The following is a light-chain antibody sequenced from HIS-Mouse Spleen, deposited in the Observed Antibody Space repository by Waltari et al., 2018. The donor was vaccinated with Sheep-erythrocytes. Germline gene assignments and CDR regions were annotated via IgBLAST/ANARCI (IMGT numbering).Light chain of an antibody. CDR2: EVS. CDR3: SSYAGSNNWV. Sequence: QSALTQPPSASASPGQSATISCTGPSSDVGGYNYVSWYQQHPGKAPKLLIYEVSKRPSGVPDRCSGSKSGNTASLTVSGLQAEDEADYYCSSYAGSNNWVFGGGTKLTVL. CDR1: SSDVGGYNY. J-gene: IGLJ3*02. V-gene: IGLV2-8*01.